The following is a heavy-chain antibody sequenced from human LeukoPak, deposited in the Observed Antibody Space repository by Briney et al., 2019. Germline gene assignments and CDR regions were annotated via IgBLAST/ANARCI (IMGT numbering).Heavy chain of an antibody. CDR2: IRSKAYGGTT. Sequence: GGSLRLSCTTSGFTFGDYAMSWVRQAPGKGLEWVGFIRSKAYGGTTEYAASVKGRFTISRDDSKSIAYLQMNSLKTEDTAVYYCQTCYYDSSGYYYIDQWGQGTLVTVSS. CDR3: QTCYYDSSGYYYIDQ. J-gene: IGHJ4*02. D-gene: IGHD3-22*01. V-gene: IGHV3-49*04. CDR1: GFTFGDYA.